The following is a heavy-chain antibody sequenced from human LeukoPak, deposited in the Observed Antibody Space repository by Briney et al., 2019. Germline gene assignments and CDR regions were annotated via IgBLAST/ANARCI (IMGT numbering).Heavy chain of an antibody. CDR2: IYYSGST. V-gene: IGHV4-30-4*01. CDR3: ASVNYYDSSGSIDY. J-gene: IGHJ4*02. CDR1: GGSISSGDYY. D-gene: IGHD3-22*01. Sequence: SETLSLTCTVSGGSISSGDYYWSWIRQPPGRGREGMGYIYYSGSTYYNPSLKSRVTISVDTSKNQFSLKLSSVTAADTAVYYCASVNYYDSSGSIDYWGQGTLVTVSS.